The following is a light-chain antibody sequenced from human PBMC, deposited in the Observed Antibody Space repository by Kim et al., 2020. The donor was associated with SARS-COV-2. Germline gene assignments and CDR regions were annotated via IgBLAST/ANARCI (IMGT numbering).Light chain of an antibody. Sequence: VCQGKTASITCGGDKVGDKDACWYQQKPGKSPVLVIYQDSKRPSGIPERFAGSNSGNTATLTISGTQAMDEDDYYCKAWESSTVVFGGGTQLTVL. CDR3: KAWESSTVV. V-gene: IGLV3-1*01. J-gene: IGLJ2*01. CDR1: KVGDKD. CDR2: QDS.